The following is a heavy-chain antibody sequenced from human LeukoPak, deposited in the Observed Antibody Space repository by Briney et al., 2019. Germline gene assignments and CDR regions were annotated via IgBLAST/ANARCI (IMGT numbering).Heavy chain of an antibody. V-gene: IGHV4-59*01. CDR1: GGSISSYY. CDR2: IYYSGST. J-gene: IGHJ6*02. Sequence: PSETLSLTCTVSGGSISSYYWSWIRQPPGKGLERIGYIYYSGSTNYNPSLKSRVTISVDTSKNQFSLKLSSVTAADTAVYYCARDLRFLEWLPNYYYYGMDVWGQGTTVTVSS. CDR3: ARDLRFLEWLPNYYYYGMDV. D-gene: IGHD3-3*01.